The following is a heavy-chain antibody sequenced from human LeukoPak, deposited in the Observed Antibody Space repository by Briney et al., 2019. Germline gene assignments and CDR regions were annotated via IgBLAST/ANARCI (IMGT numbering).Heavy chain of an antibody. D-gene: IGHD3-10*01. CDR3: ASPFSGAFDI. Sequence: PSETLSLTCTVSGGSISSSSHYWGWIRQPPGKGLEWIGSIYYSGSTYYNPSLKSRVTISVDTSKNQFSLKLSSVTAADTAVYYCASPFSGAFDIWGQGTMVTVSS. CDR1: GGSISSSSHY. J-gene: IGHJ3*02. CDR2: IYYSGST. V-gene: IGHV4-39*01.